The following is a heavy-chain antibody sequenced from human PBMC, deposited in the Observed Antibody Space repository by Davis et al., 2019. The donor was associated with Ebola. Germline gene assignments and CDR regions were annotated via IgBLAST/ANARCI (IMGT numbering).Heavy chain of an antibody. J-gene: IGHJ3*02. CDR1: GYSFYQYW. CDR3: ARLSAVAAAGVTPDTFDI. V-gene: IGHV5-51*01. Sequence: PGGSLRLSCKGSGYSFYQYWIGWVRQMPGKGLEWMGTIYPGDSDTRYSPPFQGQVTISVDKSISTAYVQWSSLEASDTAMYFCARLSAVAAAGVTPDTFDIWGQGTMVTVSS. CDR2: IYPGDSDT. D-gene: IGHD6-19*01.